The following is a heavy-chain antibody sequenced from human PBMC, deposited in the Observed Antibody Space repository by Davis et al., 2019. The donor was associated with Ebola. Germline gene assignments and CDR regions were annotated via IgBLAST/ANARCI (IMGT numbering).Heavy chain of an antibody. J-gene: IGHJ6*04. Sequence: HSQTLSLTCAISGDSVSSGGWNWIRQSPSRGLEWLGRTYYSSKWYNDYAESVKSRITINPDTSKNQFYLQLNSVTPEDTALYYCARGWLRGCMDVWGEGTTITVSS. V-gene: IGHV6-1*01. D-gene: IGHD5-18*01. CDR2: TYYSSKWYN. CDR3: ARGWLRGCMDV. CDR1: GDSVSSGG.